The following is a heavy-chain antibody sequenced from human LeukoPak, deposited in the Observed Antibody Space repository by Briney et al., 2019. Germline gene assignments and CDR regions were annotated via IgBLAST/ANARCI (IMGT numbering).Heavy chain of an antibody. V-gene: IGHV1-58*01. CDR3: AAARFHSSSWPD. CDR2: IVVGSGNT. CDR1: GFTFTS. D-gene: IGHD6-13*01. Sequence: SVKVSCKASGFTFTSWVRQARGQRLEWIGWIVVGSGNTNYAQKFQERVTITRDMSTSTAYMELSSLRSEDTAVYYCAAARFHSSSWPDWGQGTLVTVSS. J-gene: IGHJ4*02.